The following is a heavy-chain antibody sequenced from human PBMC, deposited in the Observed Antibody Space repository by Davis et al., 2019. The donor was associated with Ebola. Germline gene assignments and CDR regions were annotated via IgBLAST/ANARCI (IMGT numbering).Heavy chain of an antibody. CDR3: ARGGVRVRYYYYGMDV. Sequence: SETLFLTCTVSGGSISSSSYYWSWIRQPPGKGLEWIGEINHSGSTNYNPSLKSRVTISVDTSKNQFSLKLSSVTAADTAVYYCARGGVRVRYYYYGMDVWGQGTTVTVSS. D-gene: IGHD3-16*01. CDR1: GGSISSSSYY. V-gene: IGHV4-39*07. J-gene: IGHJ6*02. CDR2: INHSGST.